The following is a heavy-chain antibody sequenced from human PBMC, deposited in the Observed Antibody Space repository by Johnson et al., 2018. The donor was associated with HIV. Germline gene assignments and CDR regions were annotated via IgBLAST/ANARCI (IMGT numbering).Heavy chain of an antibody. Sequence: VQLVESGGGLIQPGGSLRLSCAASGFTVSSNYMSWVRQAPGKGLEWVSVIYSGGSTYYADSVKGRFTISRDNSKNTLYLQMNSLRAEDTAVYFCARGCRDGYTCDAFDVWGQGTMVTVSS. CDR3: ARGCRDGYTCDAFDV. CDR2: IYSGGST. V-gene: IGHV3-53*01. J-gene: IGHJ3*01. D-gene: IGHD5-24*01. CDR1: GFTVSSNY.